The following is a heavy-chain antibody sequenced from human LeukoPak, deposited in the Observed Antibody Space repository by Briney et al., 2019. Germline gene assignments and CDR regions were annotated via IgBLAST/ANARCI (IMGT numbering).Heavy chain of an antibody. V-gene: IGHV3-23*01. Sequence: GGSLRLSCAASGFTFSSYAMSWVRQAPGNGLEWVSAISGSGGSTYYADSVKGRFTISRDNSKNTLYLQMNSLRAEDTAVYYCAKDLIVATQEFDYWGQGTLVTVSS. J-gene: IGHJ4*02. CDR2: ISGSGGST. CDR1: GFTFSSYA. CDR3: AKDLIVATQEFDY. D-gene: IGHD5-12*01.